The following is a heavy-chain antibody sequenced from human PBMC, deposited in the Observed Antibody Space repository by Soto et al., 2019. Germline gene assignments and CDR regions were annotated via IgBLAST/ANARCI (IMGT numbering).Heavy chain of an antibody. D-gene: IGHD3-22*01. V-gene: IGHV1-69*06. CDR1: GGVFSTYV. Sequence: QVQLVQSGAEVKMPGSSVNVSCKTSGGVFSTYVITWVRQAPGQGLEWMGQIVPIFGTVKYAQKFQGRVTLSADKGTRTDYMELSGLRFEDTAVYYCVREGSHHSGNSGPWFDPGGQGSLVSVSS. CDR3: VREGSHHSGNSGPWFDP. CDR2: IVPIFGTV. J-gene: IGHJ5*02.